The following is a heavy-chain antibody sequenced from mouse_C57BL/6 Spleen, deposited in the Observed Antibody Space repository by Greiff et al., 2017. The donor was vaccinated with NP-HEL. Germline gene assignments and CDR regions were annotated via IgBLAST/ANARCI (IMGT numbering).Heavy chain of an antibody. V-gene: IGHV5-4*01. CDR2: ISDGGSYT. CDR1: GFTFSSYA. J-gene: IGHJ4*01. CDR3: ARDPKRNYDAMDY. Sequence: EVNLVESGGGLVKPGGSLKLSCAASGFTFSSYAMSWVRQTPEKRLEWVATISDGGSYTYYPDNVKGRFTISRDNAKNNLYLQMSHLKSEDTAMYYCARDPKRNYDAMDYWGQGTSVTVSS.